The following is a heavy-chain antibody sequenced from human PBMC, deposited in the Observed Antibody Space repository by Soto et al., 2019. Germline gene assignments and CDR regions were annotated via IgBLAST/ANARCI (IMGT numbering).Heavy chain of an antibody. D-gene: IGHD3-22*01. CDR2: ISSSSSYI. V-gene: IGHV3-21*05. CDR3: ARDPSDSSGPFDAFDI. J-gene: IGHJ3*02. Sequence: GGSLRLSCAASGFTFSTYSMNWVRQAPGKGLEWVSYISSSSSYIYYADSVKGRFTISRDNAKNSLYLQMNSLRAEDTAVYHCARDPSDSSGPFDAFDIWGQGTMVTVSS. CDR1: GFTFSTYS.